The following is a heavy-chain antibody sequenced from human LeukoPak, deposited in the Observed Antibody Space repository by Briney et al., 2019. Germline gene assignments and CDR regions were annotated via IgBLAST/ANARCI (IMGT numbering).Heavy chain of an antibody. CDR3: ARVLDYYGSGTRDFDY. J-gene: IGHJ4*02. CDR1: GGSINSSYYY. Sequence: SETLSLTCTVSGGSINSSYYYWGWIRQPPGKGLEWIGSIYYSGSTYYNPSLKSRVTISVDTSKNQFSLKLSSATAADTAVYYCARVLDYYGSGTRDFDYWGQGTLVTVSS. D-gene: IGHD3-10*01. V-gene: IGHV4-39*01. CDR2: IYYSGST.